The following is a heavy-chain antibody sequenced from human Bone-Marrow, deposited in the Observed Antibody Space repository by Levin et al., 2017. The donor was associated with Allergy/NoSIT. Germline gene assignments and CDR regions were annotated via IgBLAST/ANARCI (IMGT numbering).Heavy chain of an antibody. CDR2: ISAYNGNT. CDR3: ARDLETDYYYDSSGQFDY. CDR1: GYTFTSYG. Sequence: ASVKVSCKASGYTFTSYGISWVRQAPGQGLEWMGWISAYNGNTNYAQKLQGRVTMTTDTSTSTAYMELRSLRSDDTAVYYCARDLETDYYYDSSGQFDYWGQGTLVTVSS. J-gene: IGHJ4*02. V-gene: IGHV1-18*01. D-gene: IGHD3-22*01.